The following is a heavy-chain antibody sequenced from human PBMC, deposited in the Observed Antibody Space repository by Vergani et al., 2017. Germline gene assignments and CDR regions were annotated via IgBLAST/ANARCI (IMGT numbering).Heavy chain of an antibody. J-gene: IGHJ4*02. CDR3: AGDAGYSLDY. CDR1: GYTFTSYR. Sequence: QVQLVQSGAEVKKPGASVKVSCKTSGYTFTSYRVSWVRQAPGQGLQWMGWISGSNGNTKYAQTFQGRVTLTTDTSTSTVYMDLRSLRSDDTAMYYCAGDAGYSLDYGGQGTQVIVSS. CDR2: ISGSNGNT. V-gene: IGHV1-18*01. D-gene: IGHD6-13*01.